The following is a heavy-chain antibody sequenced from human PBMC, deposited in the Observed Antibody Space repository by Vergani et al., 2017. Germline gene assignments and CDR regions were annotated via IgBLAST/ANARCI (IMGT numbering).Heavy chain of an antibody. CDR3: AREGFYNNIRGAYRRPSYYGMGV. Sequence: QSQLVQSGDEVKKPGASVKVSCKTSGYSFINYGISWVRQAPGQGLECLGWFSLYNGNTNYGHNIQGRFTMTTDTSTRTAYMQLRSLTFDDTAVYYCAREGFYNNIRGAYRRPSYYGMGVWGQGTKVTVAS. CDR1: GYSFINYG. D-gene: IGHD3-10*01. J-gene: IGHJ6*02. CDR2: FSLYNGNT. V-gene: IGHV1-18*01.